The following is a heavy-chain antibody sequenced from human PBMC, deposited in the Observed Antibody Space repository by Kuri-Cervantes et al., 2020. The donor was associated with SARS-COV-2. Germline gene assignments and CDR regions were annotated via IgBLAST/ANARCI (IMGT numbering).Heavy chain of an antibody. CDR2: IDWGDDK. J-gene: IGHJ4*02. CDR3: VRIRAATVIADY. V-gene: IGHV2-70*01. CDR1: GFSLSTSGVG. D-gene: IGHD2-21*01. Sequence: SGPTLVKPTQTLTLTCTFSGFSLSTSGVGVGWIRQPPGKALEWLALIDWGDDKYYKTSLTARLSISKDTSKDQVVLTMTNMDPVDTATYYCVRIRAATVIADYWGQGTLVTVSS.